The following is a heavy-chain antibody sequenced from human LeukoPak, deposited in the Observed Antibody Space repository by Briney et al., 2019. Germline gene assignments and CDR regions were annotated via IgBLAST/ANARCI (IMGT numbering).Heavy chain of an antibody. CDR3: AKDFEWIPLWSGSFGTDV. J-gene: IGHJ6*02. CDR1: GFTFAIHA. V-gene: IGHV3-23*01. Sequence: PGPCLRLFYPASGFTFAIHAMESVRLAAGGGLGWLSSIRAIDDSTHDADAVKGRFTISRDNSKNTLYLQMNSLRAEDTAIYYCAKDFEWIPLWSGSFGTDVWGQGTTVIVSS. CDR2: IRAIDDST. D-gene: IGHD5-18*01.